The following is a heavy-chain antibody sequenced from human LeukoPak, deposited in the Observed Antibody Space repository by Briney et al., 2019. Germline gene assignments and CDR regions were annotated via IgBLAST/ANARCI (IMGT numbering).Heavy chain of an antibody. J-gene: IGHJ4*02. CDR1: GFTFTTYW. V-gene: IGHV3-7*01. Sequence: PGESLRLSCAASGFTFTTYWMTWVRQAPGKGLEWVANINQDGSEKYFVDSVKGRFTISRDNAKNSLYLQMNSLRVEDTAVYYCARVAKFYSGSETYYFFEHWGQGTPVTASS. CDR3: ARVAKFYSGSETYYFFEH. CDR2: INQDGSEK. D-gene: IGHD3-10*01.